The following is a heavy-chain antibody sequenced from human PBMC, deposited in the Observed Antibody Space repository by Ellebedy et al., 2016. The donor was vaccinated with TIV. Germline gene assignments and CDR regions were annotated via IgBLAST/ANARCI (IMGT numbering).Heavy chain of an antibody. D-gene: IGHD5-24*01. J-gene: IGHJ6*04. V-gene: IGHV3-7*03. Sequence: GGSLRLXXAASGFTFSRYWMNWVRQAPGMGLEWVAYIKEDGSDKHYVDSARDRFTISRDNAKNSVFLQMNSLRAEDTAVYYCARDPLGKRWLQYLDVWGKGTTVTVSS. CDR3: ARDPLGKRWLQYLDV. CDR2: IKEDGSDK. CDR1: GFTFSRYW.